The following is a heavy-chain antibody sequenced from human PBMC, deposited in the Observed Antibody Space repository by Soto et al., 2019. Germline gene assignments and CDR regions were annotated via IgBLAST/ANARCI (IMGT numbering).Heavy chain of an antibody. CDR3: ASGGCRSISCFLHDNCMDV. J-gene: IGHJ6*02. Sequence: QVQLQQWGARLLKPSETLSLTCAVYGGSFSGYYWSWIRQPPGKGLEWIGEINHSGSTNYNPSLKCQVSSSVHTSNNHCTQTLSTVTAADTGVYYCASGGCRSISCFLHDNCMDVCGRGATITVS. V-gene: IGHV4-34*01. D-gene: IGHD2-2*01. CDR2: INHSGST. CDR1: GGSFSGYY.